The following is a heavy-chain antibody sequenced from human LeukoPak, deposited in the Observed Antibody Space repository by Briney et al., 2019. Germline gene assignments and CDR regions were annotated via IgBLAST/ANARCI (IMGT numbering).Heavy chain of an antibody. D-gene: IGHD2-2*01. CDR2: NYYSGST. J-gene: IGHJ3*02. CDR3: ARHYTLPAATTFDI. Sequence: NPSETLSLTCTVSGGSISSYYWSWIRQPPGKGLEWIGYNYYSGSTNYNPSLKSRVTISVDTSKNQFSLKLSSVTAADTAVYYCARHYTLPAATTFDIWGQGTMVTVSS. CDR1: GGSISSYY. V-gene: IGHV4-59*01.